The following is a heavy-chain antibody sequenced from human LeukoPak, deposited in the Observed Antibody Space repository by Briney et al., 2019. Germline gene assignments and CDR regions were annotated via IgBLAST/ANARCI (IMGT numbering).Heavy chain of an antibody. CDR3: ARDPVGGLGSGYWFDP. CDR1: GGSISSSSYY. D-gene: IGHD3-3*01. V-gene: IGHV4-39*07. J-gene: IGHJ5*02. CDR2: IYYSGST. Sequence: SETLSLTCTVSGGSISSSSYYWGWIRQPPGKGLEWIGSIYYSGSTYYNPSLKSRVTISVDTSKNQFSLKLSSVTAADTAVYYCARDPVGGLGSGYWFDPWGQGTLVTVSS.